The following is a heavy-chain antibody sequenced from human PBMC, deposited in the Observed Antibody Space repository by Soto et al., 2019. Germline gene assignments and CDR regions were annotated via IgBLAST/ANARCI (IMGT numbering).Heavy chain of an antibody. CDR1: GGSISSSSYY. CDR3: ARPTAMASFDY. J-gene: IGHJ4*02. D-gene: IGHD5-18*01. CDR2: IYYSGST. Sequence: ASETLSLTCTVSGGSISSSSYYWGWIRQPPGKGLEWIGSIYYSGSTYYNPSLKSRVTISVDTSKNQFSLKLSSVTAADTAVYYCARPTAMASFDYWGQGTLVTVSS. V-gene: IGHV4-39*01.